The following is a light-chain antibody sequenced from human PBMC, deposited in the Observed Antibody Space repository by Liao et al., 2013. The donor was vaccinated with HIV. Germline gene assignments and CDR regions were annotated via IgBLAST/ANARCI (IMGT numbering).Light chain of an antibody. Sequence: SYELTQPPSVSVSPGQTARIACSGDALPNQYAYWYQQKPGQAPVLVISKDSDRPSGIPERFSGSSSGTTVTLTISGVQAEDEADYYCQLWDSSSDHPYVFGTGTQVTVL. CDR2: KDS. V-gene: IGLV3-25*03. J-gene: IGLJ1*01. CDR3: QLWDSSSDHPYV. CDR1: ALPNQY.